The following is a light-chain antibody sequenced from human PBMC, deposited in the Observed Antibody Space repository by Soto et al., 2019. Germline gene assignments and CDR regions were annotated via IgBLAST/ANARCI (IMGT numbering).Light chain of an antibody. CDR2: DAS. CDR3: QQRSNWPA. Sequence: EIVLTQSPATLSLSPGERATLSCRASQSVSSNLAWYQQKPGQAPSLLIYDASTRATGIPARFSGSGSGTDFTLTISSLEPEDFAVYYCQQRSNWPAFGQGTRLEIK. J-gene: IGKJ5*01. CDR1: QSVSSN. V-gene: IGKV3-11*01.